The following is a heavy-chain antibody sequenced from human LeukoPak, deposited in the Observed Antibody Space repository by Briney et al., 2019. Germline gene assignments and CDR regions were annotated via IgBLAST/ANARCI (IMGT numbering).Heavy chain of an antibody. CDR3: ARVRGNDVPVAFDI. J-gene: IGHJ3*02. CDR1: GGTFSSYA. Sequence: SVKVSCKASGGTFSSYAISWVRQAPGQGLEWMGGIIPIFGTANCAQKFQGRVTITADESTSTAYMELSSLRSEDTAVYYCARVRGNDVPVAFDIWGQGTMVTVSS. V-gene: IGHV1-69*13. CDR2: IIPIFGTA. D-gene: IGHD1-1*01.